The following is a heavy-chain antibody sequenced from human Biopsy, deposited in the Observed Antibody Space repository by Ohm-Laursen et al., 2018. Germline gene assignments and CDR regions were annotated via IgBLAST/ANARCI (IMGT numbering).Heavy chain of an antibody. V-gene: IGHV4-38-2*01. CDR2: IFKDGNT. CDR3: ARVGSGWAPFDK. Sequence: GTLSLTCAVSGHSICSDYRWGWIRQAPGKTLEWLGNIFKDGNTHYNPSLRSRLIISIDTSKNQFSLMMTSVSGADTAVYFCARVGSGWAPFDKWGPGTLVTVSS. CDR1: GHSICSDYR. D-gene: IGHD6-19*01. J-gene: IGHJ4*02.